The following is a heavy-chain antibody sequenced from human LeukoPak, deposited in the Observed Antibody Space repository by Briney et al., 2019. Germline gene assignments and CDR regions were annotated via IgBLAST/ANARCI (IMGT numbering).Heavy chain of an antibody. Sequence: KPSQTLSLTCTVSGGSISSGSYYWSWIRQPAGKGLEWIGRIYTSGSTNYNPSLKSRVTISVDTSKNQFSLKLSSVTAADTAVYYCARASPYLGYCSSTSCPLYYYYYYYMDVWGKGTTVTVSS. D-gene: IGHD2-2*01. J-gene: IGHJ6*03. CDR1: GGSISSGSYY. CDR2: IYTSGST. V-gene: IGHV4-61*02. CDR3: ARASPYLGYCSSTSCPLYYYYYYYMDV.